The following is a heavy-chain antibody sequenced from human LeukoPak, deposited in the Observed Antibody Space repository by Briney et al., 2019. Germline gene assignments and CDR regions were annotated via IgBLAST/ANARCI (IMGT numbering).Heavy chain of an antibody. CDR2: ISYDGSNK. D-gene: IGHD1-7*01. Sequence: GGSLRLSCAASGFTFSSYAMHWVRQAPGKGLEWVAVISYDGSNKYYADSVKGRFTISRDNSKNTLYLQMDSLRAEDTAVYYCANLRLPNWNYVPPHWGQGTLVTVSS. V-gene: IGHV3-30-3*01. CDR3: ANLRLPNWNYVPPH. J-gene: IGHJ4*02. CDR1: GFTFSSYA.